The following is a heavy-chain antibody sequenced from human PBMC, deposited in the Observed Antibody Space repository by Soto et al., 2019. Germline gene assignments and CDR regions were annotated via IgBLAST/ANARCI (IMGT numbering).Heavy chain of an antibody. CDR2: ISYDGSNK. CDR3: AKDGLSSWFDP. Sequence: GLSLRLSCAASVFTFSSYGMHWFRQAPGKGLEWVAVISYDGSNKYYADSVKGRFTISRDNSKNTLYLQMNSLRAEDTAVYYCAKDGLSSWFDPWGQGTLVTVSS. CDR1: VFTFSSYG. V-gene: IGHV3-30*18. J-gene: IGHJ5*02.